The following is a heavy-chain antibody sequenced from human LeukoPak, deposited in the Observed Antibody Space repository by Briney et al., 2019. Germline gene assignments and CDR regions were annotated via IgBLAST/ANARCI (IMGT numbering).Heavy chain of an antibody. J-gene: IGHJ5*02. CDR1: GFTFSSYA. CDR3: AKDSSRGPGNWFDP. CDR2: ISGSGGST. V-gene: IGHV3-23*01. D-gene: IGHD6-25*01. Sequence: GGSLRLSCAASGFTFSSYAMSWVRQAPGKGLEWVSAISGSGGSTYYADSVKGRFTISRDNSKNTLYLKMNSLRAEDTAVYYCAKDSSRGPGNWFDPWGQGTLVTVSS.